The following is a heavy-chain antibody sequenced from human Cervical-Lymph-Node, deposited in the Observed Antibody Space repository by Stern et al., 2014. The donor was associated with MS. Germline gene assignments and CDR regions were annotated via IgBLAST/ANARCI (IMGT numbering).Heavy chain of an antibody. CDR1: GGSISSSGYY. D-gene: IGHD1-26*01. J-gene: IGHJ5*02. CDR2: IHDSGST. Sequence: QVQLVQSGPGLVKPSQTLSLTCTVSGGSISSSGYYWSWIRQPADKGLEWIGRIHDSGSTYYNPSLKSRVTISMDKAKNPFSLKLPSVTAADTAVYYCATTRWDLFTWNWFDPWGQGTLVTVSS. CDR3: ATTRWDLFTWNWFDP. V-gene: IGHV4-61*02.